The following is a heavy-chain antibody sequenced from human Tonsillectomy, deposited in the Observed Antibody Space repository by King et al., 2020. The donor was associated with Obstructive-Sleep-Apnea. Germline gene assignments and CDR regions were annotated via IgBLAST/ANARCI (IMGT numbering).Heavy chain of an antibody. J-gene: IGHJ5*02. CDR1: GGSFSGYY. V-gene: IGHV4-34*01. CDR3: ARAPPHDLWSGDIQNWFDP. Sequence: VQLQQWGAGLLKPSETLSLTCAVYGGSFSGYYWNWIRQPPGKGLEWIGEINHSGSTNYNPSLRSRVTISVDTSKNQFSLKVSSVTAADTAVYYCARAPPHDLWSGDIQNWFDPWGQGTLVTVSS. D-gene: IGHD3-3*01. CDR2: INHSGST.